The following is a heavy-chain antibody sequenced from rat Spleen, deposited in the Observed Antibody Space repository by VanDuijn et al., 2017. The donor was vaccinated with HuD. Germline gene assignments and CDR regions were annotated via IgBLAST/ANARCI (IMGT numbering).Heavy chain of an antibody. CDR2: ISSDGSGT. CDR1: GFTFSNYD. D-gene: IGHD1-10*01. J-gene: IGHJ2*01. V-gene: IGHV5-22*01. Sequence: EVQLVESGGGLVQPGRSMKLSCAASGFTFSNYDMAWVRQAPTKGLEWVASISSDGSGTYYPDSVKGRFTISRDNAKSTLYLQMNSLRSEDTATYFCARPGTTHVFDYWGQGVMVTVSS. CDR3: ARPGTTHVFDY.